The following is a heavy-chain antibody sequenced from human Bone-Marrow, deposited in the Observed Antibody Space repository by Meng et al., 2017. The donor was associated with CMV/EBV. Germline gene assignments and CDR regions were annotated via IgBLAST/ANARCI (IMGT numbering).Heavy chain of an antibody. D-gene: IGHD2-2*01. CDR1: GGTFSSYA. J-gene: IGHJ6*02. CDR2: IIPILGIA. CDR3: ARLREYQLLFRYYYYGMDV. V-gene: IGHV1-69*10. Sequence: SVKVSCKASGGTFSSYAISWVRQAPGQGLEWMGGIIPILGIANYAQKFQGRVTITADKSASTAYKGLCSLRSEDTAVYYCARLREYQLLFRYYYYGMDVWGQGTTVTVSS.